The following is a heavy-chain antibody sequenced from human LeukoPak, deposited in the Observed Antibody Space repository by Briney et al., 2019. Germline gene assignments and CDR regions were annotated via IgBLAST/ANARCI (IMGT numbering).Heavy chain of an antibody. CDR3: VRSDWFDN. CDR1: GFSFSNYG. Sequence: GGSLRLSCAASGFSFSNYGMHWVRQALEKGLVWVSRVNTDGRFTKYADSVKGRFTISRDNAKNTLYLQMNSLRAEDTAMYYCVRSDWFDNWGQGTLVTVSS. V-gene: IGHV3-74*03. CDR2: VNTDGRFT. J-gene: IGHJ5*02.